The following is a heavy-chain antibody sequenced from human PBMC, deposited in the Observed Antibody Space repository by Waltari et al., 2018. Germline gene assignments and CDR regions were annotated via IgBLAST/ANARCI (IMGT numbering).Heavy chain of an antibody. Sequence: EVQLVESGGGLVQPGGSLRLSCPASGFTFSSYSMNWVRQAPGEGLEWVSYISSSSSTMYYADSVKGRFTISRDNAKNSLYLQMNSLRAEDTAVYYCARDRPLGDYWGQGTLVTVSS. D-gene: IGHD3-16*01. CDR3: ARDRPLGDY. V-gene: IGHV3-48*01. J-gene: IGHJ4*02. CDR2: ISSSSSTM. CDR1: GFTFSSYS.